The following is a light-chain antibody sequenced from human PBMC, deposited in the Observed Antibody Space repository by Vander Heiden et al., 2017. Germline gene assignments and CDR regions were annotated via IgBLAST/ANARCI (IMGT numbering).Light chain of an antibody. CDR1: SPTIGAGYD. V-gene: IGLV1-40*01. Sequence: QSVLTQPPSVSGAPGQRVTISCTGSSPTIGAGYDVHWYQQRPAPATHLLIFGNSNRPSGVPARFSGSKSGASAALAITGLPAEEEADDYCQSYDSSLSGHVVFGGGTKRTVL. CDR2: GNS. CDR3: QSYDSSLSGHVV. J-gene: IGLJ2*01.